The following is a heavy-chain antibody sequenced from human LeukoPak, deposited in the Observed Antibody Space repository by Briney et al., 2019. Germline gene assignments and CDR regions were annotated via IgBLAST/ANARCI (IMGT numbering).Heavy chain of an antibody. V-gene: IGHV3-33*06. J-gene: IGHJ6*02. CDR3: AKAVSGTLYYYVMDV. Sequence: QPGGSLRLSCAASGFTFSSYGMHWVRQAPGKGLEWVAVIWYDGSNKYYADSVKGRFTISRDNSKNTLYLQMNSLRAEDTAVYYCAKAVSGTLYYYVMDVWGQGTTVTVSS. CDR1: GFTFSSYG. D-gene: IGHD6-19*01. CDR2: IWYDGSNK.